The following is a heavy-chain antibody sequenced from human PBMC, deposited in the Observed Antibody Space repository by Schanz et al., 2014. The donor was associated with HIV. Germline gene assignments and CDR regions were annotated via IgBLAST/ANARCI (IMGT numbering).Heavy chain of an antibody. J-gene: IGHJ3*02. D-gene: IGHD2-2*01. V-gene: IGHV1-2*02. CDR1: GYTFSGYY. CDR2: MNPNGGVA. CDR3: ARDRGSISWMGRAFDI. Sequence: QVQLVQSGAEVKKPGASVKVSCKASGYTFSGYYIHWVRQAPGQGLEWMGWMNPNGGVAEDAQKFQGRVAMTRDTSISTAYMEVSRLRSDDTSVYYCARDRGSISWMGRAFDIWGQGTMVTVS.